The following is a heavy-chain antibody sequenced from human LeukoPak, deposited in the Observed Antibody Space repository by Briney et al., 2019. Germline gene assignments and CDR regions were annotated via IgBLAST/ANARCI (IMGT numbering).Heavy chain of an antibody. J-gene: IGHJ6*02. CDR1: GFTVSSYY. D-gene: IGHD4-11*01. V-gene: IGHV3-66*01. Sequence: VRSLRLSCAASGFTVSSYYMTWVRQAPGKGLEWVSVMYSGGSTYYAASVKGRVAISRDNSQNTVFLQMNSVRVEDTAVYYCARSYSNHLFGMDVWGQGTAVTVSS. CDR2: MYSGGST. CDR3: ARSYSNHLFGMDV.